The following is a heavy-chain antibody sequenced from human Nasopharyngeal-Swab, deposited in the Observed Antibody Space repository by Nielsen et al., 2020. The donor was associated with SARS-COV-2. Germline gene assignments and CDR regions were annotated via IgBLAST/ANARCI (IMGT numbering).Heavy chain of an antibody. D-gene: IGHD6-6*01. Sequence: GGSLRLPCAASGFTFDDYAMHWVRQAPGKGLEWVSGISWNSGSIGYADSVKGRFTISRDNAKNSLYLQMNSLRAEDTALYYCASLSGSSSAYYYYMDVWGKGTTVTVS. J-gene: IGHJ6*03. CDR1: GFTFDDYA. CDR2: ISWNSGSI. V-gene: IGHV3-9*01. CDR3: ASLSGSSSAYYYYMDV.